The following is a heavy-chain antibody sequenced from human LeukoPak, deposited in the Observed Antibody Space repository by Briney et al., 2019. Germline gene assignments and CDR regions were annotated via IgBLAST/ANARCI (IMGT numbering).Heavy chain of an antibody. V-gene: IGHV3-43*02. CDR2: ITGDGGST. D-gene: IGHD3/OR15-3a*01. CDR3: ARTGNFDY. Sequence: GGSLRLSCAASGFTYDDYAMHWVRQAPGRGLEWVSLITGDGGSTYYADSVKGRFTISRDNSLNSLYLQMNSLRTEDTALYYCARTGNFDYWGQGTLVTVSS. J-gene: IGHJ4*02. CDR1: GFTYDDYA.